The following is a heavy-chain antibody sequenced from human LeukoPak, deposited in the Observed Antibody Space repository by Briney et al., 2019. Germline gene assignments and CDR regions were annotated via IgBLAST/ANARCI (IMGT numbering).Heavy chain of an antibody. CDR1: GYSISSGYY. CDR3: ARTSSSGLVGGYYFDY. CDR2: IYHSGST. D-gene: IGHD6-19*01. Sequence: SETLSLTCTVSGYSISSGYYWGWIRQPPGKGLEWIGSIYHSGSTYYNPSLESRVTISVDTSKNQFSLKLSSVTAADTAVYYCARTSSSGLVGGYYFDYWGQGTLVTVSS. V-gene: IGHV4-38-2*02. J-gene: IGHJ4*02.